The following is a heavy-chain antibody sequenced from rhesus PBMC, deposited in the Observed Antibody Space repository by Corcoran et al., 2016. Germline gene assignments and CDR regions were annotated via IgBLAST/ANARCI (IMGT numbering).Heavy chain of an antibody. J-gene: IGHJ4*01. V-gene: IGHV1S2*01. CDR2: INHYNGNT. CDR3: ARKGFDY. Sequence: QVQLVQSGAEVKKPGSSVKVSCKASGYTFTDYYMHWVRQAPRQGLEWMGWINHYNGNTKYAQKFQGRVTMTRDTSTSTAYMELSSLRSEDTAVYYCARKGFDYWVQGVLGTVSS. CDR1: GYTFTDYY.